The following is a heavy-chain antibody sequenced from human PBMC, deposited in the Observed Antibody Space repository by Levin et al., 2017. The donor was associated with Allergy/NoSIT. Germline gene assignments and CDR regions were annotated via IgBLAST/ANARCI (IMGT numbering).Heavy chain of an antibody. Sequence: GGSLRLSCAASGFTFSSYGMHWVRQAPGKGLEWVAVISYDGSNKYYADSVKGRFTISRDNSKNTLYLQMNSLRAEDTAVYYCAKAGASLYYYYYYMDVWGKGTTVTVSS. CDR1: GFTFSSYG. CDR2: ISYDGSNK. V-gene: IGHV3-30*18. J-gene: IGHJ6*03. CDR3: AKAGASLYYYYYYMDV.